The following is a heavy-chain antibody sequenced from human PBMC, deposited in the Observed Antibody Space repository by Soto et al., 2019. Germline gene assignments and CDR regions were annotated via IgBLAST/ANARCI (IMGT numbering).Heavy chain of an antibody. CDR1: GGSISSGGYY. CDR2: IYYSGST. J-gene: IGHJ4*02. V-gene: IGHV4-31*03. D-gene: IGHD6-19*01. CDR3: ARDSFRSGDSSGWPDR. Sequence: QVQLQESGPGLVKPSQTLSLTCTVSGGSISSGGYYWSWIRQHPGKGLEWLGYIYYSGSTYYNPSLKSRVTISVDTSKNQFSLKLSSVTAADTAVYYCARDSFRSGDSSGWPDRWGQGTLVTVSS.